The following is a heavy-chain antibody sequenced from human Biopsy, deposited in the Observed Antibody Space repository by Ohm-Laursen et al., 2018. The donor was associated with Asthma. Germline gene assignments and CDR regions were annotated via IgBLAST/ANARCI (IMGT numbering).Heavy chain of an antibody. CDR2: IYRNGNT. D-gene: IGHD2-21*02. J-gene: IGHJ4*02. Sequence: TLSLTCAVSGDSIDSGDYSWTWIRQSPGVGLEWIGYIYRNGNTYYNPTLKNRVTISIDRSKNQFSLRLRSVTAADTDVYYCARGWNCGGDCYSLDSWGQGTLVTVSS. CDR3: ARGWNCGGDCYSLDS. V-gene: IGHV4-30-2*06. CDR1: GDSIDSGDYS.